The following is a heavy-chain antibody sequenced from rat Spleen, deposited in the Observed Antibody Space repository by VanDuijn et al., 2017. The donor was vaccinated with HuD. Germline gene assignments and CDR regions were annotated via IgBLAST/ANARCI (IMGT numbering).Heavy chain of an antibody. CDR1: GFTFSDYY. CDR2: IGYEGGNT. Sequence: EVQLVESGGGLVQPGRSMKLSCAASGFTFSDYYMAWVRQAPKKGLEWVASIGYEGGNTYYGDSVKGRFTISRDNAKSTLYLQMNSLRSEDTATYYCAVAGFGYWGQGVMVTVSS. CDR3: AVAGFGY. J-gene: IGHJ2*01. V-gene: IGHV5-22*01.